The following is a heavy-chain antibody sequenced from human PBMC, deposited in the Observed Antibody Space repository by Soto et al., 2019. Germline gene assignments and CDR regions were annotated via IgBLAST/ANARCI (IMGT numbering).Heavy chain of an antibody. Sequence: ASVKVSCTASGCTFTSYGISCVRQAPGQGLEWMGWISAYNGNTNYAQKLQGRVTMTTDTSTSTAYMELRSLRSDDTAVYYCARDSLYYPASFDYWGQGTLVTVSS. CDR1: GCTFTSYG. V-gene: IGHV1-18*01. J-gene: IGHJ4*02. D-gene: IGHD2-8*01. CDR3: ARDSLYYPASFDY. CDR2: ISAYNGNT.